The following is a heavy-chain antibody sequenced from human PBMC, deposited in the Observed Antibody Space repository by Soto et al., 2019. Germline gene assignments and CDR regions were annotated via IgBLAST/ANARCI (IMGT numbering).Heavy chain of an antibody. CDR1: GFTFSSYG. J-gene: IGHJ6*02. Sequence: QVQLVESGGGVVQPGRSLRLSCAASGFTFSSYGMHWVRQAPGKGLEWVAVISYDGSNKYYADSVMGRFTISRDNSKNTLVLQMNSLRAEDKAVYYCAKALLRYFDWLPRYYYYDCGMDVWGQGTTVTVSS. CDR2: ISYDGSNK. D-gene: IGHD3-9*01. V-gene: IGHV3-30*18. CDR3: AKALLRYFDWLPRYYYYDCGMDV.